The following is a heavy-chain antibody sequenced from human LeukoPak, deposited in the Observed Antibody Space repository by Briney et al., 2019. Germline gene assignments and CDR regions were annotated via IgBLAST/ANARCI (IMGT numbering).Heavy chain of an antibody. CDR1: GFTFSSYA. V-gene: IGHV3-30-3*01. CDR2: ISYEGSSK. CDR3: AREISTSSSWYGDDAFDI. Sequence: GGSLRLSCTASGFTFSSYAIHWVRQAPGKGLEWVTLISYEGSSKYYADSVRGRFIISRDNSKKTLFPQMNSLRTEDTAVYYCAREISTSSSWYGDDAFDIWGQGTMVTASS. J-gene: IGHJ3*02. D-gene: IGHD6-13*01.